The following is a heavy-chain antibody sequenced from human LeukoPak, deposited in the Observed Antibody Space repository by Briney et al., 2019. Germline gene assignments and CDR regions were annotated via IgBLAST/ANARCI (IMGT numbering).Heavy chain of an antibody. CDR2: IYYSGST. Sequence: PSETLPLTCTVSGGSISSSSYYWGWIRQPPGKGLEWIGSIYYSGSTYYNPSLKSRVTISVDTSKNQFSLKLSSVTAADTAVYYCARHSSGDYVGGSNWFDPWGQGTLVTVSS. CDR3: ARHSSGDYVGGSNWFDP. J-gene: IGHJ5*02. V-gene: IGHV4-39*01. D-gene: IGHD4-17*01. CDR1: GGSISSSSYY.